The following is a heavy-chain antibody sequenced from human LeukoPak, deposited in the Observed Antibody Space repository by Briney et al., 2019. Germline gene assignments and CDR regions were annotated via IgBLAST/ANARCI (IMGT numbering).Heavy chain of an antibody. J-gene: IGHJ4*02. D-gene: IGHD3-16*01. CDR1: GGSISSYY. Sequence: KPSETLSLTCTVSGGSISSYYWSWIRQPPGKGLEWIGYIYYSGSTNYNPSLKSRVTISVDTPKNQFSLKLSSVTAADTAVYYCARGGVPGLKQYYLDYWGQGTMVTVSS. CDR2: IYYSGST. V-gene: IGHV4-59*01. CDR3: ARGGVPGLKQYYLDY.